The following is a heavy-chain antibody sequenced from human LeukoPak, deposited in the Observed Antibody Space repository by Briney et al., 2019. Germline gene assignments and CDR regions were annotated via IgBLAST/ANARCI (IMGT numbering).Heavy chain of an antibody. CDR3: AIAYGMDV. CDR1: GFTFNNYA. V-gene: IGHV3-23*01. J-gene: IGHJ6*02. CDR2: ISGSGGNT. Sequence: GGSLRLSCAVSGFTFNNYAMTWVRQAPGKGLEWISTISGSGGNTYYVDPVKGRVTISRDKSKNMLYLQMNSLRVEDTAVYYCAIAYGMDVWGQGTTVTVSS.